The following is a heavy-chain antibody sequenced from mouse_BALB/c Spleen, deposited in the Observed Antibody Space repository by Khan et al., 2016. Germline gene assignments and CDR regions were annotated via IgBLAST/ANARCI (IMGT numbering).Heavy chain of an antibody. D-gene: IGHD1-1*01. CDR3: ARHASLLDYYAMDY. V-gene: IGHV5-6*01. Sequence: EVELVESGGDLVKPGGSLKLSCAASGFTFSSYGMSWVRQTPDKRLEWVATISSGGSYTYYPDSVKGRFTISRDNAKNTLYLQMSSLKSEDTAMYYCARHASLLDYYAMDYWGQGTSVTVSS. CDR2: ISSGGSYT. J-gene: IGHJ4*01. CDR1: GFTFSSYG.